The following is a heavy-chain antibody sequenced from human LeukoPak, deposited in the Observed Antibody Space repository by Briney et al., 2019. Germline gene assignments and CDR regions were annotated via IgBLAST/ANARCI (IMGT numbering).Heavy chain of an antibody. CDR3: AKDFDYALDY. J-gene: IGHJ4*02. V-gene: IGHV3-30-3*01. CDR1: EFTFSNYP. D-gene: IGHD4-17*01. CDR2: ISYDGSNK. Sequence: GGSLRLSCAASEFTFSNYPMHWVRQAPGKGLERVAIISYDGSNKYYADSVKGRFTISRDNSKNTLYLQMNSLRAEDTAVYYCAKDFDYALDYWGQGTLVTVSS.